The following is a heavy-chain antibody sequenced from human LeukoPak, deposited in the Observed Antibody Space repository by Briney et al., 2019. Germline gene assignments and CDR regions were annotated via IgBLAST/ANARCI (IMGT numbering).Heavy chain of an antibody. CDR1: GFTFSSYW. D-gene: IGHD3-22*01. CDR2: INKDGSST. CDR3: ARGDLKYYYDSSGYQSGY. V-gene: IGHV3-74*01. J-gene: IGHJ4*02. Sequence: GGSLRLSCAASGFTFSSYWMHWVRQAPGKGLVWASRINKDGSSTSYADSVKGRFTISRDNAKNTLYLQMNSLRAEDTAVYYCARGDLKYYYDSSGYQSGYWGQGTLVTVSS.